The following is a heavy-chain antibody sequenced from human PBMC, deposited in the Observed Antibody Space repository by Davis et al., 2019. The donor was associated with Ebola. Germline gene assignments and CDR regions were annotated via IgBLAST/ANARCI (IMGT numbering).Heavy chain of an antibody. V-gene: IGHV3-30*03. D-gene: IGHD5-18*01. Sequence: PGGSLRLSCAASGFTFSSYGMHWVRQAPGKGLEWVAVISYDGSNKYYADSVKGRFTISRDNSKNTLYLQMNSLRAEDTAVYYCARDFPGVAKKDTAMVSDYYYGMDVWGQGTTVTVSS. CDR1: GFTFSSYG. J-gene: IGHJ6*02. CDR2: ISYDGSNK. CDR3: ARDFPGVAKKDTAMVSDYYYGMDV.